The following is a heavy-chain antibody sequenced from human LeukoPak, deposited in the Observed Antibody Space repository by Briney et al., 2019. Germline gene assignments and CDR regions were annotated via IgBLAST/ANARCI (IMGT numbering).Heavy chain of an antibody. D-gene: IGHD2-21*01. CDR2: IWSDGKSK. J-gene: IGHJ3*02. V-gene: IGHV3-33*01. CDR1: GFSFSNFG. CDR3: VRERGPYNDFDI. Sequence: GGSLRLSCAASGFSFSNFGMHWVRQAAGKGLEWVSVIWSDGKSKFYADSVKGRFTIFRDNSKKTLDLQLNSLRAEDTALYYCVRERGPYNDFDIWGQGTMVTVSS.